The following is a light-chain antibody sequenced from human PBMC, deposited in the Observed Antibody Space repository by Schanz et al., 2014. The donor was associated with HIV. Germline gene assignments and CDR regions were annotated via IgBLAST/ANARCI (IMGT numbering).Light chain of an antibody. CDR2: GNN. CDR1: SSNIGAGFD. Sequence: HSVLTQPPSVSGAPGQRVTISCTGNSSNIGAGFDVQWLQQLPGTAPKLLIYGNNNRPSGVPDRFSGSKSGTSASLAISGLQSEDEADYYCAAWDVNLNGPVFGGGTKLTVL. J-gene: IGLJ2*01. V-gene: IGLV1-40*01. CDR3: AAWDVNLNGPV.